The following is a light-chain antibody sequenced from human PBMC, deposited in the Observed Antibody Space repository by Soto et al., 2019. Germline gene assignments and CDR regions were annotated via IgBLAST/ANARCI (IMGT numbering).Light chain of an antibody. V-gene: IGKV1-5*03. CDR3: QQYNSYPWT. CDR2: KAS. J-gene: IGKJ1*01. CDR1: QSIISW. Sequence: IHMTQSPATLSASVLYRVTIIFLASQSIISWLAWYQQKPGKAPKLLIYKASSLESGVPSRFSGSGSGTEFTLTISSLQPDDFATYYCQQYNSYPWTFGQGTKVDIK.